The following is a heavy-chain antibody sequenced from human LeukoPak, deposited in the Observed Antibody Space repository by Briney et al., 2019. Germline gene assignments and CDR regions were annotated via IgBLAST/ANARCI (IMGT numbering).Heavy chain of an antibody. CDR1: GFTFGDYA. D-gene: IGHD3-10*01. Sequence: GGSLRLSCTASGFTFGDYAMTWFRQAPGKGLEWVGFIRNKAYGETTEYAASVKGRFTISRDDSKSIAYLQMNSLKTEDTAVYYCIRGLVYYYGSVGDFWGQGTLVTVSS. CDR3: IRGLVYYYGSVGDF. CDR2: IRNKAYGETT. V-gene: IGHV3-49*03. J-gene: IGHJ4*02.